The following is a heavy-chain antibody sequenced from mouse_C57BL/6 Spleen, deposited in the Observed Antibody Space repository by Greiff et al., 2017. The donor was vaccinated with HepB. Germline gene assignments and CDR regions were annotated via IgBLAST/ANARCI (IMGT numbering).Heavy chain of an antibody. V-gene: IGHV1-15*01. CDR3: TRSSMPNYFDY. CDR1: GYTFTDYE. CDR2: IDPETGGT. Sequence: QVQLQQSGAELVRPGASVTLSCKASGYTFTDYEMHWVKQTPVHGLEWIGAIDPETGGTAYNQKFKGKAILTADKSSSTAYMELRSLTSEDSAVYYCTRSSMPNYFDYWGQGTTLTVSS. J-gene: IGHJ2*01. D-gene: IGHD6-1*01.